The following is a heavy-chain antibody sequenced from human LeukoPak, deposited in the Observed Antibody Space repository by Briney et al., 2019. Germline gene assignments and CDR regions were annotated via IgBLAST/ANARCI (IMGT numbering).Heavy chain of an antibody. J-gene: IGHJ4*02. Sequence: GGSLRLSCAASGFTFSSYAMSWVRQAPGKGLEWVSTIRGSGGSTYYAYSVKGRFIISRDNSNHTLYLQMNRLRAEDTGLYYCAKRGSMVGAPRLFYFDYWGQGTLVTVSS. CDR3: AKRGSMVGAPRLFYFDY. D-gene: IGHD1-26*01. CDR1: GFTFSSYA. V-gene: IGHV3-23*01. CDR2: IRGSGGST.